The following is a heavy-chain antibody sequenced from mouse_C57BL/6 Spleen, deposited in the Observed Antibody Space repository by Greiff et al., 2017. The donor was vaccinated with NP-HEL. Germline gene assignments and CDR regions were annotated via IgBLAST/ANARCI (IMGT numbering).Heavy chain of an antibody. CDR3: ARDGGYYGSSFDY. CDR1: GFTFSSYA. Sequence: EVQGVESGGGLVKPGGSLKLSCAASGFTFSSYAMSWVRQTPEKRLEWVATISDGGSYTYYPDNVKGRFTISRDNAKNNLYLQMSHLKSEDTAMYYCARDGGYYGSSFDYWGQGTTLTVSS. D-gene: IGHD1-1*01. J-gene: IGHJ2*01. V-gene: IGHV5-4*01. CDR2: ISDGGSYT.